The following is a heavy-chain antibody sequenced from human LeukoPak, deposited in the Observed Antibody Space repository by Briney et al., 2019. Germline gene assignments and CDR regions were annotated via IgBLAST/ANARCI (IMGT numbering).Heavy chain of an antibody. CDR3: ASDSAWNLHGGYLDH. Sequence: GGSLRLSCAASGFTFNSYPMHWVRQAPGKGLEWVSLISHDGNSRKYADSVKGRFIVSRDNSKNTLYLQMNSLRSEDTAVYYCASDSAWNLHGGYLDHWGQGTLVSVSS. CDR1: GFTFNSYP. J-gene: IGHJ4*02. CDR2: ISHDGNSR. D-gene: IGHD2-15*01. V-gene: IGHV3-30*03.